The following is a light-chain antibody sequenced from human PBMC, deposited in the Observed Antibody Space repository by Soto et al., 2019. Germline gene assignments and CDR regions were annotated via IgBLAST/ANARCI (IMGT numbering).Light chain of an antibody. CDR3: HQTYSVPPT. J-gene: IGKJ1*01. Sequence: DIQMTQSPSSLSASVGDRVTITCRASQRVSTYLNWYQQRPGKAPKLLIYAASTLQSGVPSTFSGSAPGTDFTLTISSLQPEDFATYYCHQTYSVPPTFGQGTKVDIK. CDR1: QRVSTY. CDR2: AAS. V-gene: IGKV1-39*01.